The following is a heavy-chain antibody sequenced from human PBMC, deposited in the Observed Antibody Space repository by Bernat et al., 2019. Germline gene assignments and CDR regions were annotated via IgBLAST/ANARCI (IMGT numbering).Heavy chain of an antibody. J-gene: IGHJ4*02. CDR1: GFTFDDYA. V-gene: IGHV3-9*01. Sequence: EVLLVESGGGLVQPGRSLRLYCASSGFTFDDYAMPWVRQAPGKGLELVSGISWNSSTICYADSVKGRFTSSRDNAENSLYLQMNSLRAENTALYYCAKDCCGRSGEFDYWGQGTLVTVSS. CDR3: AKDCCGRSGEFDY. CDR2: ISWNSSTI. D-gene: IGHD6-19*01.